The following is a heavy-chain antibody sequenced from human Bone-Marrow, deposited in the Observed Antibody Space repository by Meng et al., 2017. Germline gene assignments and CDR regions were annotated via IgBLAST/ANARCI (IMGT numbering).Heavy chain of an antibody. D-gene: IGHD3-10*01. CDR1: GFTFSSFA. Sequence: GESLKISCAASGFTFSSFAMTWVRQAPGKGLEWVSAVSGSNDATYYADSVKCRFTISRDNSKNTLYLQMDSLRAEDTAVYYCPKSDYYGSGSYYISRAFDIWGQGTMVTVSS. CDR3: PKSDYYGSGSYYISRAFDI. J-gene: IGHJ3*02. CDR2: VSGSNDAT. V-gene: IGHV3-23*01.